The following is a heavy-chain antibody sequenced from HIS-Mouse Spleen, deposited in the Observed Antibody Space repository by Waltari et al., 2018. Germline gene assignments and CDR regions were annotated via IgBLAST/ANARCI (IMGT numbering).Heavy chain of an antibody. CDR2: ISWNSGSI. CDR1: GFTFDDFA. CDR3: ARVDDFWSGYYTFDI. J-gene: IGHJ3*02. V-gene: IGHV3-9*01. Sequence: EVQLVESGGGLVQPGRSLRLSCAASGFTFDDFAMHWVGTDPGKGLEWVSGISWNSGSIGYADSVKGRFTISRDNAKNSLYLQMNSLRAEDTALYYCARVDDFWSGYYTFDIWGQGTMVTVSS. D-gene: IGHD3-3*01.